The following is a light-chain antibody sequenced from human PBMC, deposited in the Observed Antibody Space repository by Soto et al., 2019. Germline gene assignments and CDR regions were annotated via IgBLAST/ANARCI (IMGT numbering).Light chain of an antibody. CDR2: DAS. J-gene: IGKJ4*01. CDR1: QSVSSY. V-gene: IGKV3-11*01. Sequence: EIVLTQSPATLSLSPGERATLSCRASQSVSSYLAWYQQKPGQAPRLLIYDASNRATGIPARFRGSGSGTDFTLPIRSLEPEDFAVYYCQQRTNWPLTFGGGTKVEIK. CDR3: QQRTNWPLT.